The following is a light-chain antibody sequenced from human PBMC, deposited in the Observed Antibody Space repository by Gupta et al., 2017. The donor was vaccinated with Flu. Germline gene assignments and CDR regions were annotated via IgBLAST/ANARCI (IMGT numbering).Light chain of an antibody. CDR2: AAS. CDR3: QQYNISPYT. Sequence: IVLTQSPGTLSLSPGERATLSCRGSQSLRSSYLAWYQQKPGQAPRLLIYAASSRATGIPDRFSGSGSGTDFTLTISRLEPEDFAIYYCQQYNISPYTFGQGTKLEIK. V-gene: IGKV3-20*01. CDR1: QSLRSSY. J-gene: IGKJ2*01.